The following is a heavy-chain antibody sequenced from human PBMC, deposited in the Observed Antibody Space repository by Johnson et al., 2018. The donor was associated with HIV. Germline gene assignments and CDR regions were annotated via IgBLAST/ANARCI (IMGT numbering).Heavy chain of an antibody. CDR1: GFTFDNFA. CDR2: INWNGGST. Sequence: VQLVESGGSVVRPGGSLRLSCAASGFTFDNFAMSWVRQAPGKGLEWVSGINWNGGSTSYADSVKGRFTIYRDNAKTSLYLQVNSLGAEDTALDYCAREVSLRVGATLPPSYAFYIWGQGTLVSVSS. CDR3: AREVSLRVGATLPPSYAFYI. J-gene: IGHJ3*02. D-gene: IGHD1-26*01. V-gene: IGHV3-20*04.